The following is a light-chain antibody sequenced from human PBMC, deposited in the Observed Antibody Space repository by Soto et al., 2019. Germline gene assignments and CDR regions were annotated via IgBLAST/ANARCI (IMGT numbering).Light chain of an antibody. J-gene: IGKJ2*01. V-gene: IGKV3-20*01. CDR2: GAS. CDR1: QSVSSSY. Sequence: EIVLTQSPGTLSLSSGERATLSCRASQSVSSSYLAWYQQKPGQAPRPLIYGASSRATGIPDRFSGSGSGTDFTLTISRLEPEDFAVYYCLQYGSSPYTFGQGTKLEIK. CDR3: LQYGSSPYT.